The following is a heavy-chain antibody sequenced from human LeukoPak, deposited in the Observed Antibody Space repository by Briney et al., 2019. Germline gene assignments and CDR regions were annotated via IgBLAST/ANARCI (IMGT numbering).Heavy chain of an antibody. CDR2: ISGSGGST. Sequence: PGGSLRLSCAASGFTFSSYAMSWVRQAPGKGLEWVSAISGSGGSTYYADSVKGRFTISRDNSKNTLYLQMNGLRSEDTAVYYCAKDARGIAVAGTGWFDPGGEGTLVTVSS. V-gene: IGHV3-23*01. D-gene: IGHD6-19*01. CDR3: AKDARGIAVAGTGWFDP. CDR1: GFTFSSYA. J-gene: IGHJ5*02.